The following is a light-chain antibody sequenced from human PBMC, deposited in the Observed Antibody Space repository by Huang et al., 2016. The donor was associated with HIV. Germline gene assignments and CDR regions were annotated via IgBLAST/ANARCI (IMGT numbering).Light chain of an antibody. Sequence: DIQITQSPSSLSASVGDRITITCRASQNIANYLNWYQQRPGKSPNFLISGSPNLESVVSSRFIAGGSGTAFILTITSLRLEDFGTYYCQQAFTSFWTFGQGTRVDI. CDR1: QNIANY. J-gene: IGKJ1*01. V-gene: IGKV1-39*01. CDR2: GSP. CDR3: QQAFTSFWT.